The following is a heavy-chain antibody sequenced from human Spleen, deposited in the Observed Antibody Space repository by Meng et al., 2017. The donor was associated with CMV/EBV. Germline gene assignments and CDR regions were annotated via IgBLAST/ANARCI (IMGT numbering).Heavy chain of an antibody. Sequence: GESLKISCAASGIVFSTYSMNWLRQAPGKGLEWISFISSTSGTIYYAGSVKGRFTTSRDNAKNLLYLQMNSLRAEDTAVYYCAKEGCTSTTCYPLSDIYLWGQGTLVTVSS. J-gene: IGHJ4*02. CDR2: ISSTSGTI. CDR3: AKEGCTSTTCYPLSDIYL. V-gene: IGHV3-48*04. CDR1: GIVFSTYS. D-gene: IGHD2-2*01.